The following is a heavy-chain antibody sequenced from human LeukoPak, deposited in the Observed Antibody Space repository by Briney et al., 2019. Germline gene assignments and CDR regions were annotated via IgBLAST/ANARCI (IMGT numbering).Heavy chain of an antibody. V-gene: IGHV3-33*01. CDR1: GYTFSRHG. D-gene: IGHD3-16*01. CDR2: VWYDGRNR. Sequence: GGSLRLSCAAAGYTFSRHGIHWVRQAPGKGVEGVAVVWYDGRNRDYADSVKGRFTISKDNSNNMVFLQMDRLRAEHTAVYYCARLWGGNGYSGGSLNLWGQGTLVTVSS. J-gene: IGHJ5*02. CDR3: ARLWGGNGYSGGSLNL.